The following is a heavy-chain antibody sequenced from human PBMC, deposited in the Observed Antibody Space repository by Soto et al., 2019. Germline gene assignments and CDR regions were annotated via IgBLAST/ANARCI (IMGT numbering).Heavy chain of an antibody. CDR2: INPNGGGT. D-gene: IGHD1-1*01. J-gene: IGHJ4*02. V-gene: IGHV1-2*02. Sequence: GASVKVSCKAYGFTFTGYYLHWVRQAPGQGLEWMGWINPNGGGTNYAQKFQARVTMTRDTSINTAYMELSRLSSDDTAVYYCARGPSGGWNDEGVQGTYWGRGTLVTVSS. CDR3: ARGPSGGWNDEGVQGTY. CDR1: GFTFTGYY.